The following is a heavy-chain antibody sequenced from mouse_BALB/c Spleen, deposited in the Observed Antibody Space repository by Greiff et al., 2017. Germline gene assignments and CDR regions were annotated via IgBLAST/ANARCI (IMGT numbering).Heavy chain of an antibody. CDR3: AINYYGSSYAMDC. Sequence: QVQLQQPGAELVKPGASVKLSCKASGYTFTSYWMHWVKQRPGQGLEWIGEINPSNGRTNYNEKFKSKATLTVDKSSSTAYMQLSSLTSEDSAVYYCAINYYGSSYAMDCWGQGTSVTVSS. CDR1: GYTFTSYW. D-gene: IGHD1-1*01. J-gene: IGHJ4*01. V-gene: IGHV1S81*02. CDR2: INPSNGRT.